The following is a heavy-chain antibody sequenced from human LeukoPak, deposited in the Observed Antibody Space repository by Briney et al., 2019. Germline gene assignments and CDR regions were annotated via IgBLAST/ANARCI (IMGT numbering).Heavy chain of an antibody. J-gene: IGHJ5*02. Sequence: SETLSLTCTFSDDSMSRFSWHWIRQPPGKGLEWIGHIYTSGTTNSNRSLKSRVTMSIDTSKNHVSLKLNSVTAADTAVYYCATSLAVAGTRGWFDHWGQGTLIAVSS. CDR3: ATSLAVAGTRGWFDH. CDR2: IYTSGTT. CDR1: DDSMSRFS. V-gene: IGHV4-4*08. D-gene: IGHD6-19*01.